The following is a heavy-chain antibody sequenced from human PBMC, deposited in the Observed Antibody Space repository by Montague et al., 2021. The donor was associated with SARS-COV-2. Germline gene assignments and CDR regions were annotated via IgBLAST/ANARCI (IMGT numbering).Heavy chain of an antibody. J-gene: IGHJ6*02. CDR3: ARWGEYYDSPYYYYAMDV. D-gene: IGHD3-3*01. CDR1: GDSISDYY. CDR2: ISYSGST. Sequence: SETLSLTCTVSGDSISDYYWSWIRQPPGRGLQWTGYISYSGSTNYNPSLKSRVTISIDTSKNQFSLKLSSVTAADTAVYYCARWGEYYDSPYYYYAMDVWGQGTTVTVSS. V-gene: IGHV4-59*12.